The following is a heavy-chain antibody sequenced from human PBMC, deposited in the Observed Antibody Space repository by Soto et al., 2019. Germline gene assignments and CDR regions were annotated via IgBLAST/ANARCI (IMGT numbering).Heavy chain of an antibody. V-gene: IGHV4-4*07. CDR3: ARDSGYDFWSGPHYYYYGMDV. CDR2: IYTSGST. D-gene: IGHD3-3*01. CDR1: VGSISSYY. J-gene: IGHJ6*02. Sequence: QVQLQESGPGLVKPSETLSLTCTVSVGSISSYYWSWIRQPAGKGLEWIGRIYTSGSTNYNPSLKSRVTMSVDTSKNQYSLKLSSVTAADTAAYYCARDSGYDFWSGPHYYYYGMDVWGQGTTVTVSS.